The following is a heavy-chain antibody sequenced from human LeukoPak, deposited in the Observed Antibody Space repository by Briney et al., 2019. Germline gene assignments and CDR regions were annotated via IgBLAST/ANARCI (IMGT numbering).Heavy chain of an antibody. CDR2: MSFDGSHE. Sequence: GRSLRLSCVASGFTFSSYGMHWVRQAPGKGLEWVAIMSFDGSHERYGDSVKGRFTLSRDNSKNTLYLQINSLRTEDTAVYYCARGGKCSDGKCYLIDYWGQGTLVTVSS. J-gene: IGHJ4*02. D-gene: IGHD2-15*01. CDR1: GFTFSSYG. CDR3: ARGGKCSDGKCYLIDY. V-gene: IGHV3-30*03.